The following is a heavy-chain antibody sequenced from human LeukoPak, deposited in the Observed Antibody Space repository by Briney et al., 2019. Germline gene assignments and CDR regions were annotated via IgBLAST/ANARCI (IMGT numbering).Heavy chain of an antibody. Sequence: GGSLRLSCAASGFTFSSYAMHWVRQAPGKGLEWVAVIPYDGSNKYYADSVKGRFTISRDNSKNTLYLQMNSLRAEDTAVYYCAREVADYYDSEGYWGQGTLVTVSS. J-gene: IGHJ4*02. CDR2: IPYDGSNK. V-gene: IGHV3-30-3*01. CDR3: AREVADYYDSEGY. CDR1: GFTFSSYA. D-gene: IGHD3-22*01.